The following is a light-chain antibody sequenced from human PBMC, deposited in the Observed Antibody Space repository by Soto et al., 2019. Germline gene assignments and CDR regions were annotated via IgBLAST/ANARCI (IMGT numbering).Light chain of an antibody. J-gene: IGLJ2*01. Sequence: QSVLTQPPSVSGAPGQRVTISCTGSISNIGAGHDVHWYQQLPGTAPKLLIYDNTNRPSGVPDRFSGSKSGTSASLAIPWLQAEDEADYYCQSSDSRLSGDVVFGGVTKLTVL. V-gene: IGLV1-40*01. CDR2: DNT. CDR3: QSSDSRLSGDVV. CDR1: ISNIGAGHD.